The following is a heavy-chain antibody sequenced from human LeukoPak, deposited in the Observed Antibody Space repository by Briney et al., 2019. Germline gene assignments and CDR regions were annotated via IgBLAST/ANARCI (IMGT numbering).Heavy chain of an antibody. Sequence: APVKVSCKASGYTFTGSYIHWVRQAPGQGLEWMGWISPNSGGTSSAQKFQGRVTMTRDTSVSTAYMELSRLRSDDTALYYCARETGYCSGGRCYFIYWGQGTLVTVSS. D-gene: IGHD2-15*01. J-gene: IGHJ4*02. CDR2: ISPNSGGT. V-gene: IGHV1-2*02. CDR1: GYTFTGSY. CDR3: ARETGYCSGGRCYFIY.